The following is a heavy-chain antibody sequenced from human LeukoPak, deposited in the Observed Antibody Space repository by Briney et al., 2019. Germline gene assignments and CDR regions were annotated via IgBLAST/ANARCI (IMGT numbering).Heavy chain of an antibody. D-gene: IGHD4-17*01. Sequence: GGSLRLSCAASGFTFRSFAMSWVRQAPGKGLEYVSLISGSADSTYYADSVKGRFTISRDNSKNTLYLQMSSLRVEDTAVYYCARIATPRTYGDYQGAFNIWGQGTLVTVSS. J-gene: IGHJ3*02. CDR2: ISGSADST. CDR1: GFTFRSFA. CDR3: ARIATPRTYGDYQGAFNI. V-gene: IGHV3-23*01.